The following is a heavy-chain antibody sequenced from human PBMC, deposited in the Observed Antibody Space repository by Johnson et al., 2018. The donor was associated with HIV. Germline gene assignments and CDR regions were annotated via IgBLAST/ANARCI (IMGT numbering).Heavy chain of an antibody. CDR1: AFTFSNYA. J-gene: IGHJ3*02. CDR2: ISYDGSSK. D-gene: IGHD5-18*01. Sequence: QEKLVESGGGVVQPGRSLRLACAASAFTFSNYAMHWVRQAPGKGLEWVAVISYDGSSKYYAESLKGRISISRDNSKNTLYLQMNSLRAEDTAVYYCAKDLVDTAMDDAFDIWGQGTMVTVSS. V-gene: IGHV3-30-3*01. CDR3: AKDLVDTAMDDAFDI.